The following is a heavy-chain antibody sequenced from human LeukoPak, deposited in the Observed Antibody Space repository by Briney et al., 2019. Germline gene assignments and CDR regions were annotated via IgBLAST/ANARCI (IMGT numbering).Heavy chain of an antibody. J-gene: IGHJ4*02. CDR2: IKQDGSDK. Sequence: GGSLRLSCAASGFTFSSYWMTWVRQAPGKGLEWGANIKQDGSDKYYVDSVKGQFTISRDNARNSLYLQLNSLRAEDTAVYYCARGPPPGYYGSGSYPTFFDYWGQGTLVTVSS. V-gene: IGHV3-7*01. CDR1: GFTFSSYW. D-gene: IGHD3-10*01. CDR3: ARGPPPGYYGSGSYPTFFDY.